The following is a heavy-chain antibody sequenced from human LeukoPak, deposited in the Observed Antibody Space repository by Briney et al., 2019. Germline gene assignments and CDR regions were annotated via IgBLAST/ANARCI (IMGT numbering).Heavy chain of an antibody. D-gene: IGHD5-18*01. CDR1: GYTFTGYY. Sequence: ASVKVSCKASGYTFTGYYMHWVRQAPGQGLEWMGRINPNSGGTNYAQKFQGRVTMTRDTSISTAYMELSRLRSDDTAVYYCARVSVTWIQLLGFWGQGTLVTVSS. CDR2: INPNSGGT. V-gene: IGHV1-2*06. J-gene: IGHJ4*02. CDR3: ARVSVTWIQLLGF.